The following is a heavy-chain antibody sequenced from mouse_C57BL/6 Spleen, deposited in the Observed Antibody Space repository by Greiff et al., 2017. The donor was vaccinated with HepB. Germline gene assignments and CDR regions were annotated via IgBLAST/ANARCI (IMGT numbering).Heavy chain of an antibody. Sequence: VKLQQPGAELVRPGSSGKLSCKASGYTFTSYWMHWVKQRPIQGLEWIGNIDPSDSETHYNQKFKDKATLTVDKSSSTAYMQLSSLTSEDSAVYYCANGGYYFDYWGQGTTLTVSS. J-gene: IGHJ2*01. CDR2: IDPSDSET. V-gene: IGHV1-52*01. CDR1: GYTFTSYW. CDR3: ANGGYYFDY.